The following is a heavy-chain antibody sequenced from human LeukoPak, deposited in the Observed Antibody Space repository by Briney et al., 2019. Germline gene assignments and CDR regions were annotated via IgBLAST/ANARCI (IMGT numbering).Heavy chain of an antibody. Sequence: PSETVSLTCIVSGGSLNSPNYYWGWIRQPPGKGLEWIGTIYYSGTTYYNPSLKSRLTISVDTSKNQFSLKLTSVTAADTAVYYCARHDYYGSLNWFDPWGQGTPITVSS. CDR1: GGSLNSPNYY. CDR3: ARHDYYGSLNWFDP. D-gene: IGHD3-10*01. CDR2: IYYSGTT. V-gene: IGHV4-39*01. J-gene: IGHJ5*02.